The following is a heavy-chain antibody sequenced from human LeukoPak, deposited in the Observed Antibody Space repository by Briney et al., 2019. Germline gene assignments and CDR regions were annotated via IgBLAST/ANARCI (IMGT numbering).Heavy chain of an antibody. CDR2: IKQGGSEK. J-gene: IGHJ3*02. CDR3: ATPRGGKLLLDAFDI. Sequence: GGSLRLSCAASEFTFSSYWMSWVRQAPGKGLEWVANIKQGGSEKYYVDSVKGRFTISRDNAKNSLYLQMNSLRAEDTAVYYCATPRGGKLLLDAFDIWGQGTMVTVSS. V-gene: IGHV3-7*01. D-gene: IGHD3-22*01. CDR1: EFTFSSYW.